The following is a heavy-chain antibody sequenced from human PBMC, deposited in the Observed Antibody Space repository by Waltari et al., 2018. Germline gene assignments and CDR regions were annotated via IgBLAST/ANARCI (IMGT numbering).Heavy chain of an antibody. CDR1: GFTFSTYA. J-gene: IGHJ3*02. Sequence: QVQLVESGGGVVQPGRSLRLSCAASGFTFSTYAMHWVRQAPGKGLEWVAVISYDGSNKYYADSVKGRFTISRDNSKNTLYLRMNSLRAEDTAVYYCARDRDFWSGYFGDAFDIWGQGTMVTVSS. D-gene: IGHD3-3*01. CDR2: ISYDGSNK. CDR3: ARDRDFWSGYFGDAFDI. V-gene: IGHV3-30*01.